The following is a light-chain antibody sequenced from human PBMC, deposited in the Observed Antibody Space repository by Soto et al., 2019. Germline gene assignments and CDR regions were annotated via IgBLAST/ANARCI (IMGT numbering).Light chain of an antibody. CDR1: QGISSY. Sequence: AIRMTQSPSSFSASTGDRVTITCRASQGISSYLAWYQQKPGKAPKLLIYAASTLQSGVPSSFSGSGSGTDFTLTIGCLQSEDFATYYCQQYYSYPFTFGPGTKVDIK. J-gene: IGKJ3*01. CDR3: QQYYSYPFT. V-gene: IGKV1-8*01. CDR2: AAS.